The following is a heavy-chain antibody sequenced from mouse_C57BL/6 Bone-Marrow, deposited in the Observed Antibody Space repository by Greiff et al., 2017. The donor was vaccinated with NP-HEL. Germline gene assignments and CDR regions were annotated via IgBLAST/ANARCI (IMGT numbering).Heavy chain of an antibody. Sequence: EVQLQQSGAELVRPGASVKLSCTASGFNIKDDYMHWVKQRPEQGLEWIGWIDPENGDTEYASKFQGKATITADTSSNTAYLQLSSLTSEYTAVYYCTTGPLPFWYFDVWGTGTTVTVSS. CDR2: IDPENGDT. J-gene: IGHJ1*03. CDR1: GFNIKDDY. CDR3: TTGPLPFWYFDV. D-gene: IGHD5-5*01. V-gene: IGHV14-4*01.